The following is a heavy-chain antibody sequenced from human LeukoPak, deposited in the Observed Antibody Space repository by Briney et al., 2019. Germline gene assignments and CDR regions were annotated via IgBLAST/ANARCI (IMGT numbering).Heavy chain of an antibody. J-gene: IGHJ4*02. Sequence: GRSLRLSCAASGFTFSSYAMRRVRQAPGKGLEWVAVISYDGSNKYYADSVKGRFTISRDNSKNTLYLQMNSLRAEDTAVYYCARDPYCSGGSCYPDYWGQGTLVTVSS. CDR1: GFTFSSYA. V-gene: IGHV3-30-3*01. CDR2: ISYDGSNK. CDR3: ARDPYCSGGSCYPDY. D-gene: IGHD2-15*01.